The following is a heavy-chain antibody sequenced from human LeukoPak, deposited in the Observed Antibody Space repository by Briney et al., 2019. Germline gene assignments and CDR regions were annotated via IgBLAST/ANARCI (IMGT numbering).Heavy chain of an antibody. J-gene: IGHJ4*02. Sequence: GSLRLSCAASGFNFSSYDMHWVRQATGKGLEWVSAIGIAGDTYYAGSVKGRFTISRENAKNSLYLQMNSLRVGDTAVYYCARGDSSGWYGNDYWGQGTLVTVSS. V-gene: IGHV3-13*04. CDR3: ARGDSSGWYGNDY. CDR1: GFNFSSYD. D-gene: IGHD6-19*01. CDR2: IGIAGDT.